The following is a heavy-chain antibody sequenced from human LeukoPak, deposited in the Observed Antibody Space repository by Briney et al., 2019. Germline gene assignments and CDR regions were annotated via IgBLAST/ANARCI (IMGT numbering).Heavy chain of an antibody. CDR3: ARDSIAVAGKDAFDI. CDR2: ISSSSSYI. J-gene: IGHJ3*02. CDR1: GFTFSSYS. Sequence: GGSLRLSCAASGFTFSSYSMNWVRQAPGKGLEWVSSISSSSSYIYYADSVKGRFTISRDNAKNSLYLQMNSLRAEDTAVYYCARDSIAVAGKDAFDIWGQGTMVTVSS. V-gene: IGHV3-21*01. D-gene: IGHD6-19*01.